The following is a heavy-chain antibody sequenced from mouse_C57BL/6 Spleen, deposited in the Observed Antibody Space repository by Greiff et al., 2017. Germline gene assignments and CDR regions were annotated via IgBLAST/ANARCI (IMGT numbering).Heavy chain of an antibody. J-gene: IGHJ1*03. CDR1: GYTFTSYW. D-gene: IGHD2-4*01. V-gene: IGHV1-69*01. Sequence: QVQLQQSGAELVMPGASVKLSCKASGYTFTSYWMHWVKQRPGQGLEWIGEIDPSDSYTNYNQKFKGKSTLTVDKSSSTAYMQLSSLTSEDSAVYYCARSRAYDYDGYFDVWGTGTTVTVSS. CDR2: IDPSDSYT. CDR3: ARSRAYDYDGYFDV.